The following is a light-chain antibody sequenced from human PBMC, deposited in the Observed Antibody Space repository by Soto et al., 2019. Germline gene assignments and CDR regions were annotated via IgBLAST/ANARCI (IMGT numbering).Light chain of an antibody. J-gene: IGLJ1*01. Sequence: QSALTQPASVSGSPGQSITISCTGTSSDVGGYNYVSWYQQHPGKAPKLMIYEVSNRPSGVSNCFSGSKSGNTASLTISGLQAEDEADYYCTSFTRSSTFVFGTGTKLTVL. V-gene: IGLV2-14*01. CDR3: TSFTRSSTFV. CDR1: SSDVGGYNY. CDR2: EVS.